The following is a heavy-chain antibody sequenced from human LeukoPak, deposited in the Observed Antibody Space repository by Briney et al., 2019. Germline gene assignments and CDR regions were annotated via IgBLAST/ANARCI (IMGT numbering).Heavy chain of an antibody. Sequence: SETLSLTCTVSGGSISSSSYYWGWIRQPPGKGLEWIGSIYYSGSTYYNPSLKSRVTISVDTSKNQFSLKLYSVTASDAAIYYCARHLSGTAMAHYFDFWGQGTLVTVSS. D-gene: IGHD5-18*01. CDR2: IYYSGST. J-gene: IGHJ4*02. CDR1: GGSISSSSYY. V-gene: IGHV4-39*01. CDR3: ARHLSGTAMAHYFDF.